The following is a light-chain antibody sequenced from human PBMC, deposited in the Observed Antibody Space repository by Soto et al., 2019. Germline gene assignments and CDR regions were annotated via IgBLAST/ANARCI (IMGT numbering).Light chain of an antibody. J-gene: IGLJ2*01. CDR2: EVS. CDR1: SSDIGGYNH. Sequence: QSVLTQPASVSGSPGQSITISCTGTSSDIGGYNHVSWYQQHPGKAPKLIIYEVSNRPSGVSNRFSGSKSGNTASLTISGLQAEDETDYYCGSYTSSNTVVFGGGTKVTVL. CDR3: GSYTSSNTVV. V-gene: IGLV2-14*01.